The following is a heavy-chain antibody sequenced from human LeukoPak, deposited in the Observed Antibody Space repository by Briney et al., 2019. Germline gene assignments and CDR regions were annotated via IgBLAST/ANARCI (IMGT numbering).Heavy chain of an antibody. Sequence: GASVKVSCKASGYTFTSYDINWVRQATGQGLEWMGWMNPNSGNTGYAQKFQGRVTMTRNTSTSTAYMELSSLRSEDTAVYYCARGSSNSPKRFDYWGQGTLVTVSS. V-gene: IGHV1-8*01. CDR2: MNPNSGNT. J-gene: IGHJ4*02. CDR3: ARGSSNSPKRFDY. D-gene: IGHD1-1*01. CDR1: GYTFTSYD.